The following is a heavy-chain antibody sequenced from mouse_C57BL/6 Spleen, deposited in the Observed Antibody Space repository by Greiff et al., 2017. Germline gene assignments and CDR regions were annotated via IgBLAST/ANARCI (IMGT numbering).Heavy chain of an antibody. D-gene: IGHD2-4*01. V-gene: IGHV1-78*01. Sequence: QVQLQQSDAELVKPGASVKISCKVSGYTFTDHTIHWMKQRPEQGLEWIGYIYPRDGSTKYNEKFKSKATLTADKSSITDYMQINRLTAEYSACYFCGRDYVGFAYWGQGTLVTVSA. CDR2: IYPRDGST. J-gene: IGHJ3*01. CDR3: GRDYVGFAY. CDR1: GYTFTDHT.